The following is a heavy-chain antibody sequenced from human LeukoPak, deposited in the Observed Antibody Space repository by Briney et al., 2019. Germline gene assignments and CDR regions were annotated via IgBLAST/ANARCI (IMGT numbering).Heavy chain of an antibody. V-gene: IGHV3-7*01. D-gene: IGHD2-2*01. CDR1: GFTFRNYW. J-gene: IGHJ4*02. CDR2: IKQDGSDR. CDR3: ARLFRVVVPAANTHFDY. Sequence: GGSLRLSCAASGFTFRNYWMSWVRQAPGTGLEWVANIKQDGSDRNYVTSVRGRFTISRDNAESSLYLQMNSLRPEDTAVYYCARLFRVVVPAANTHFDYWGQGTLVTVSS.